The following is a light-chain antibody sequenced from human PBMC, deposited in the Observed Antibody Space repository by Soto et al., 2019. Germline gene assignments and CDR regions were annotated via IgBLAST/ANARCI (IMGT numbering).Light chain of an antibody. CDR2: NTN. J-gene: IGLJ1*01. CDR1: PGAVTSTSY. V-gene: IGLV7-43*01. Sequence: QAVVTQEPSLTVSPGGTVTLNCASSPGAVTSTSYPNWFQQKPGQPPRALIYNTNDKHSWTPARFSGSLLGGKAALTLSGVQPEDEAEYYCMLYYGGTDVFGTGTKVTVL. CDR3: MLYYGGTDV.